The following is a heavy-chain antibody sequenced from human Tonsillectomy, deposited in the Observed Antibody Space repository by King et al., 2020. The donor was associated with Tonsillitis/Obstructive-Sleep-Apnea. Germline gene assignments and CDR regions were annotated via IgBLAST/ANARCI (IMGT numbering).Heavy chain of an antibody. Sequence: QLQESGPGLVKPSQTLSLTCTVSGGSISSGGYYWSWIRQHPGKGLEWIGYIYYSGSSYYNPSLKSRVTISLDTSKNQFSLKVSSVTAADTAVYYCARGRAVSVRAVRGCVWPGEAGRRGRDGGLSRRGR. CDR3: ARGRAVSVRAVRGCVWPGEAGRRGRDGGLSR. CDR2: IYYSGSS. V-gene: IGHV4-31*03. D-gene: IGHD2-15*01. CDR1: GGSISSGGYY. J-gene: IGHJ2*01.